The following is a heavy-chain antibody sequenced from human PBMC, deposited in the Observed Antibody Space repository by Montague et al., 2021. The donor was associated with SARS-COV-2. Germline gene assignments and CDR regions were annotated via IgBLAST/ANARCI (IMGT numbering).Heavy chain of an antibody. D-gene: IGHD1-26*01. CDR2: IYSGASYA. V-gene: IGHV3-23*03. CDR3: AKGVGQKSSAVDY. CDR1: GFTFSSHD. J-gene: IGHJ4*02. Sequence: SLRLSCAASGFTFSSHDMTWVRQAPGKGLEWVSIIYSGASYASYAGSVKGRFTISRDNSKNTLYPQMNSLRAEDTAVYYCAKGVGQKSSAVDYWGQGTQVTVSS.